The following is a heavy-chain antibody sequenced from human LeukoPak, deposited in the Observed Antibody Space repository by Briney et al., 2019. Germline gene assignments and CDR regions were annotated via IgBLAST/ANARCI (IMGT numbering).Heavy chain of an antibody. CDR3: AMYNYDTSGFDY. V-gene: IGHV4-4*07. D-gene: IGHD3-22*01. J-gene: IGHJ4*02. CDR1: GGSVGAFSIYY. Sequence: SETLSLTCSVSGGSVGAFSIYYWSWVRQPAGKGLEWIGRIYTGGSTSTSYNPSLKSRVSISVDKCKNHFSLTLRSVTAADTAVYYCAMYNYDTSGFDYWGQGTRVTVSS. CDR2: IYTGGST.